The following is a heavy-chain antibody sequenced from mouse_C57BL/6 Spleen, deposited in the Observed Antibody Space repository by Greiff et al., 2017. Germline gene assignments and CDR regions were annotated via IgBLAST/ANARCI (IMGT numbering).Heavy chain of an antibody. CDR3: ARWHDGLERDY. CDR1: GYTFTGYW. V-gene: IGHV1-9*01. Sequence: QVQLKESGAELMQPGASVKLSCKATGYTFTGYWIEWVKQRPGHGLEWLGEILPGRGSTNYNEKFKGKATFTADTSSHTAYMQLSSLTTEDSAIYYSARWHDGLERDYRGQGTTLTVAS. CDR2: ILPGRGST. J-gene: IGHJ2*01. D-gene: IGHD1-1*01.